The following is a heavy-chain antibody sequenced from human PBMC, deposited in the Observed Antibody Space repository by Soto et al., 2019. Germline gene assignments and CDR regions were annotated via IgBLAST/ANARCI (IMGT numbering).Heavy chain of an antibody. V-gene: IGHV3-9*01. CDR1: GFTFDDYA. J-gene: IGHJ3*02. D-gene: IGHD1-26*01. CDR2: ISWNSGSI. Sequence: GGSLRLSCAASGFTFDDYAMHWVRQAPGKGLEWVSGISWNSGSIGYADSVKGRFTISRDNAKNSLYLQMNSLRAEDTALYYCAKNQWAMPSTRDAFDIWGQGTMVTVSS. CDR3: AKNQWAMPSTRDAFDI.